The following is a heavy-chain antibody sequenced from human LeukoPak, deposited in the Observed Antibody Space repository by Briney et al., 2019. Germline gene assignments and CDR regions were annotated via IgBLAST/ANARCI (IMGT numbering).Heavy chain of an antibody. V-gene: IGHV3-33*01. CDR2: INYDGSNR. D-gene: IGHD3-16*01. CDR1: GFSLSNYG. J-gene: IGHJ4*02. CDR3: ARWGGTRQFYFDY. Sequence: GGSLRLSCAASGFSLSNYGLHWVRQGPGKGLEWLAVINYDGSNRYYAGSVKGRFTISKDSSENTLYLQMNRLRADDTAIYYCARWGGTRQFYFDYWGQGTLATASS.